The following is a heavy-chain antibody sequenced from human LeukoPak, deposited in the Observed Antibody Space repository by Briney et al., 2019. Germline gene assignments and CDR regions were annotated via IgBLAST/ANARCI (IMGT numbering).Heavy chain of an antibody. CDR2: ISSSGSTI. CDR3: AREGSSLSLGAFDI. CDR1: GFTFSDYY. V-gene: IGHV3-11*01. J-gene: IGHJ3*02. Sequence: GGSLRLSCAASGFTFSDYYMSWIRQAPGKGLEWVSYISSSGSTINYADSVKGRFTISRDNAKNSLYLQMNSLRAEDTAVYYCAREGSSLSLGAFDIWGQGTMVTVSS. D-gene: IGHD1-26*01.